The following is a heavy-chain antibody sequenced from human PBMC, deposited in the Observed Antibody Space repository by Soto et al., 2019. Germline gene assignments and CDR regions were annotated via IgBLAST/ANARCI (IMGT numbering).Heavy chain of an antibody. J-gene: IGHJ1*01. CDR1: GFTFSRSW. CDR2: IKPDGSET. CDR3: ARDEGFQY. Sequence: EVQLVESGGGLVQAGGSLRLSCVGSGFTFSRSWISWVRQAPGKGLEWVANIKPDGSETYYVDSVKGRFTISRDNAKNSLYLQMNSLRVEDTAVYYCARDEGFQYWGQGTLVTVPS. V-gene: IGHV3-7*01.